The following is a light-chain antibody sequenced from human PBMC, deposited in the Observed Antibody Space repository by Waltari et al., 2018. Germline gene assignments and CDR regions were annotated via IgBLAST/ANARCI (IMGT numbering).Light chain of an antibody. CDR2: RNH. Sequence: QSVLTQPPSVSGAPGQRVTISCTGSSSNIGAGYDVHWYQQLPGTAPKLLIYRNHNRPSGVPDRFSGSKSGTSASLAITGLQAEDEADYYCQSYDSSLSSSVFGGGTKLTVL. V-gene: IGLV1-40*01. J-gene: IGLJ2*01. CDR3: QSYDSSLSSSV. CDR1: SSNIGAGYD.